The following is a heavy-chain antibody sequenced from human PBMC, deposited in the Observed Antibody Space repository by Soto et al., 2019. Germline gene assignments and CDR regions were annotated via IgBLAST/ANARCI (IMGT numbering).Heavy chain of an antibody. V-gene: IGHV1-3*01. J-gene: IGHJ3*02. D-gene: IGHD3-22*01. CDR1: GYSFMTYG. Sequence: ASVKVSCKASGYSFMTYGMQWVRQAPGQRLEWMGWINPGSGDTKYSQKFQGRVTITRDTSASTAYMELSSLRPEDTAVYYCARVQGRSSGISDAFDIWGQGTMVIVSS. CDR2: INPGSGDT. CDR3: ARVQGRSSGISDAFDI.